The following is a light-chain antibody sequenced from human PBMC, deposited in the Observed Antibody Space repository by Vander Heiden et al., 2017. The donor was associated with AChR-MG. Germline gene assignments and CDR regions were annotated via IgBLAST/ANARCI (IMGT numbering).Light chain of an antibody. CDR3: QQDLNTSPT. CDR1: QSLFYSPSNRNY. J-gene: IGKJ1*01. Sequence: DIVMTQSPDSLAVSLGERATVNCKSSQSLFYSPSNRNYLAWYQQKPGQPPKLLFYWASDRQSGVPDRFSGSGSGTDFTLAISGLQAEDVAVYYCQQDLNTSPTFGQGTKVEI. V-gene: IGKV4-1*01. CDR2: WAS.